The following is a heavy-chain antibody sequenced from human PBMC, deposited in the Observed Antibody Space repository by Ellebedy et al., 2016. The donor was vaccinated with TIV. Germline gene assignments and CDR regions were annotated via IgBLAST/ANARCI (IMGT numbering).Heavy chain of an antibody. CDR2: IYSSGSS. CDR1: GGSMTSYY. J-gene: IGHJ6*03. V-gene: IGHV4-4*07. Sequence: GSLRLXCTVSGGSMTSYYWTWIRQPAGKGLEWIGRIYSSGSSNYNPSLKSRVTISVHTSKNQFSLRLSSVTPADTAVYYCATIYYDSSGYGYMDVWGKGTTVTVSS. D-gene: IGHD3-22*01. CDR3: ATIYYDSSGYGYMDV.